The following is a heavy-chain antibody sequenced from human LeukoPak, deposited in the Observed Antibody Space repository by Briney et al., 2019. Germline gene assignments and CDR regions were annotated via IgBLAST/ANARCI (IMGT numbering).Heavy chain of an antibody. CDR3: ARDYYDSSGYFNDY. J-gene: IGHJ4*02. CDR2: ISGYNGNT. V-gene: IGHV1-18*01. CDR1: GYTFTSYG. Sequence: ASVKVSCKASGYTFTSYGISWVRQAPGQGLKWVGWISGYNGNTNYAQKVQGRVTVTQDTSTKTAYMELRSLGSDDTAVYFCARDYYDSSGYFNDYWGQGTLVTVSS. D-gene: IGHD3-22*01.